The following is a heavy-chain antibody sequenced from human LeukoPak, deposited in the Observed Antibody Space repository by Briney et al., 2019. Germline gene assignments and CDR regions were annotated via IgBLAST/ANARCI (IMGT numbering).Heavy chain of an antibody. V-gene: IGHV3-9*01. Sequence: GGSLRLSCAASGFTFDDYAMHWVRQAPGKGLEWVSGISWNSGSIGYADSVKGRFTISRDNAKNSLYLQMNSLRAEDTALYYCAKDRWDYYDSSGYYNEGYYFDYWGQGTLVTVSS. CDR2: ISWNSGSI. J-gene: IGHJ4*02. CDR1: GFTFDDYA. CDR3: AKDRWDYYDSSGYYNEGYYFDY. D-gene: IGHD3-22*01.